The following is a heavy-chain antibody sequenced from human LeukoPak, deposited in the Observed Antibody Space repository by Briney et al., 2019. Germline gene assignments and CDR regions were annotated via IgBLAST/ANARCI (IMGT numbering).Heavy chain of an antibody. CDR3: ATGSGSYYYGWFDP. D-gene: IGHD1-26*01. V-gene: IGHV1-24*01. CDR1: GYTLTELS. Sequence: ASVKVSCKVSGYTLTELSMHWVRQAPGKGLEWMGGFDPEDGETIYAQKFQGRVTMTENTSTDTAYMELSSLRSEDTAVYYCATGSGSYYYGWFDPWGQGTLVTVSS. J-gene: IGHJ5*02. CDR2: FDPEDGET.